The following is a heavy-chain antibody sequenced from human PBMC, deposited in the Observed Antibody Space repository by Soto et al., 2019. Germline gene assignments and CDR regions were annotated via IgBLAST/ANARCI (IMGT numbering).Heavy chain of an antibody. CDR2: IIPIFGTA. V-gene: IGHV1-69*06. CDR3: ARDRSRPTVTPFFPPTGGYYYGMDV. J-gene: IGHJ6*02. CDR1: GYTFTSYG. D-gene: IGHD4-17*01. Sequence: GASVKVSCKASGYTFTSYGISWVRQAPGQGLEWMGGIIPIFGTANYAQKFQGRVTITADKSTSTAYMELSSLRSEDTAVYYCARDRSRPTVTPFFPPTGGYYYGMDVWGQGTTVTVSS.